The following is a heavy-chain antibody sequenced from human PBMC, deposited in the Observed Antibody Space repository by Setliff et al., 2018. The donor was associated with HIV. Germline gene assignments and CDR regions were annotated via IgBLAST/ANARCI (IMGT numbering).Heavy chain of an antibody. Sequence: PSETLSLTCTVSGGSISGYYWSWIRQSPGKGLDWIGYIYSSGSTDYNPSLKSRITISVDTSKNQFSLQLSSVTAADTVVYYCARHYYTDPFDYWGQGILVTVSS. CDR3: ARHYYTDPFDY. CDR1: GGSISGYY. V-gene: IGHV4-59*08. CDR2: IYSSGST. D-gene: IGHD3-22*01. J-gene: IGHJ4*02.